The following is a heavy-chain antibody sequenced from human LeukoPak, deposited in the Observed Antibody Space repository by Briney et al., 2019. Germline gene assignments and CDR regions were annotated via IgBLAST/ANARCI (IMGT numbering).Heavy chain of an antibody. CDR2: IYTSGST. Sequence: SETLSLTCAVYGGSFSGYYWSWIRQPAGKGLEWIGRIYTSGSTNYNPSLKSRVTISVDTSKNQFSLKLSSVTAADMAVYYCARDSIVVVPAAKGHYYYYMDVWGKGTTVTVSS. CDR3: ARDSIVVVPAAKGHYYYYMDV. V-gene: IGHV4-4*07. CDR1: GGSFSGYY. J-gene: IGHJ6*03. D-gene: IGHD2-2*01.